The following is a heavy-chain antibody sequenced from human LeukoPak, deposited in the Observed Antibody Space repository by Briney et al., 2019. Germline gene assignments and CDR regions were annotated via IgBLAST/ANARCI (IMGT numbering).Heavy chain of an antibody. CDR1: GGSFSGYY. V-gene: IGHV4-34*01. D-gene: IGHD2-2*01. CDR3: ARGLACSSTSCYLAPSLDFDY. Sequence: SETLSLTCAVYGGSFSGYYWSWIRQPPGKGLEWIGEINHSGSTNYNPSLKSRVTISVDTSKNQFSLKLSSVTAADTAVYYCARGLACSSTSCYLAPSLDFDYWGQGTLVTVSS. J-gene: IGHJ4*02. CDR2: INHSGST.